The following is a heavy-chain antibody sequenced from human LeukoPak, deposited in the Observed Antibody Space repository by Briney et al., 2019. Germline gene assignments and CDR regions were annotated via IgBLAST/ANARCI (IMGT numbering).Heavy chain of an antibody. D-gene: IGHD1-26*01. CDR2: INWNGGNT. V-gene: IGHV3-20*04. CDR3: ARAFFPTVGAYDY. J-gene: IGHJ4*02. CDR1: GFTFTTFW. Sequence: PGRSLRLSCATSGFTFTTFWMHWVRQAPGKGLEWVSGINWNGGNTAYADSVKGRFTISRDNAKNSLYLQMNSLRAEDTALYYCARAFFPTVGAYDYWGQGTLVTVSS.